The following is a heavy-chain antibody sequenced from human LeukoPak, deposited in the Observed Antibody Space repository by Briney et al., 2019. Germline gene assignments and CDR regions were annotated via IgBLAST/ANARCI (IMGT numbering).Heavy chain of an antibody. CDR3: ARYSSSWHAYDI. V-gene: IGHV3-7*05. J-gene: IGHJ3*02. CDR1: GFTFSSYW. Sequence: PGGSLRLSCAASGFTFSSYWMSWVRQAPGKGLQWVAKIKQDGSEKYYVDSVKGRFTISRDNAKNSLSLQMNSLRAEDTAVYYCARYSSSWHAYDIWGQGTMATVSA. D-gene: IGHD6-13*01. CDR2: IKQDGSEK.